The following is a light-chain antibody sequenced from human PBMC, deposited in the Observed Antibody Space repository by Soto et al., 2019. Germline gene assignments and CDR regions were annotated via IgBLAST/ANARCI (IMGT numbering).Light chain of an antibody. CDR3: CSYRSRESHV. J-gene: IGLJ1*01. Sequence: QSALTQPRSVSGSPGQSVTISCTGTNSDVGGYNYVSWYQQYPGKAPKLMISGVSERPSGVPDRFSGSKSGNTASLTISGLQAEDEADYYCCSYRSRESHVFGTGTKLTVL. V-gene: IGLV2-11*01. CDR2: GVS. CDR1: NSDVGGYNY.